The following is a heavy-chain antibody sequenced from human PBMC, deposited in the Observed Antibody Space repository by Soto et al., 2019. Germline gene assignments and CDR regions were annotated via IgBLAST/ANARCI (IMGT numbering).Heavy chain of an antibody. CDR1: GVSISTYY. CDR2: IYYSGIT. J-gene: IGHJ5*02. V-gene: IGHV4-59*01. Sequence: LSLTCTVSGVSISTYYWSWIRQPPGKGLEWIGYIYYSGITDSNPSLKSRVTISVDTSKNQFSLRLSSVTAADTAVYYCARVADFWSGYYWFDPWGPGTLVTVS. D-gene: IGHD3-3*01. CDR3: ARVADFWSGYYWFDP.